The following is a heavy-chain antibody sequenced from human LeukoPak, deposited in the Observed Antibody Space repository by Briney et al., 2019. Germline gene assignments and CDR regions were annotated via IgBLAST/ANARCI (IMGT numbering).Heavy chain of an antibody. CDR1: GFTLSSYA. D-gene: IGHD3-10*01. CDR3: AKVMKGSERLTMVRGVIIKTAGLYYMDV. Sequence: PGGSLRLSCAASGFTLSSYAMRWVRQAPGKGLEWVSSISASGGSTNYADSVKGRFTISRDNSKNTVYLQMNSLRAEDTAVYYCAKVMKGSERLTMVRGVIIKTAGLYYMDVWGKGTTVTVSS. V-gene: IGHV3-23*01. CDR2: ISASGGST. J-gene: IGHJ6*03.